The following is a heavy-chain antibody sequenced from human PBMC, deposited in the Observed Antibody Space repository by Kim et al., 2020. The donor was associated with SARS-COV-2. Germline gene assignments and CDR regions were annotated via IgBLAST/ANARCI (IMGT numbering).Heavy chain of an antibody. Sequence: ETLSLTCTISGGSISSSSYYWGWIRQPPGKGLEWIGSIYYSGSTYYNPSLKSRVTISVDTSKNQFSLKLSSVTAADTAVYYCARRGYYMDVWGKGTTVTVSS. CDR1: GGSISSSSYY. V-gene: IGHV4-39*01. CDR2: IYYSGST. J-gene: IGHJ6*03. CDR3: ARRGYYMDV.